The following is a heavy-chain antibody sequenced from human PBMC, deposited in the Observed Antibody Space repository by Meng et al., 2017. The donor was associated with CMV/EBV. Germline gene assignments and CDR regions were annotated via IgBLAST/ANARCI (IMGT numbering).Heavy chain of an antibody. Sequence: GGSLRLSCKGSGYSFTSYWLGWVRQMPGKGLEWMGIIYPGDSDTRYSPSFQGQVTISADKSISTAYLQWSSLKASDTALYYCATSPFRVYSGYELSIPDYFDYWGQGTLVTVSS. V-gene: IGHV5-51*01. CDR1: GYSFTSYW. J-gene: IGHJ4*02. CDR3: ATSPFRVYSGYELSIPDYFDY. D-gene: IGHD5-12*01. CDR2: IYPGDSDT.